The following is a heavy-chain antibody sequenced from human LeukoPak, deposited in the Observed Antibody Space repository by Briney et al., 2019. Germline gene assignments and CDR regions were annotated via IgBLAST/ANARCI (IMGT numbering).Heavy chain of an antibody. CDR1: GFSFSSYS. Sequence: GGSLRLSCAASGFSFSSYSMNWVRQAPGKGLEWVSSISSSRSYIYYEGSVKGPLTMSRDNAKNSLYLQTNSLRAEDTGAYYWARDGPRYDYASSGSHAFDIWGQGTMVTVSS. J-gene: IGHJ3*02. V-gene: IGHV3-21*01. D-gene: IGHD3-22*01. CDR2: ISSSRSYI. CDR3: ARDGPRYDYASSGSHAFDI.